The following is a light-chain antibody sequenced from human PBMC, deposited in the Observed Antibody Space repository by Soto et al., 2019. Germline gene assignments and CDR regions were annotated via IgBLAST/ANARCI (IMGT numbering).Light chain of an antibody. CDR1: QSVSSN. Sequence: EIVMTQSPSTLSVSPGERATLSCRASQSVSSNLAWYQQKPGQAPKLLIYGASTRASGIPARFSGSGSGTEFTITIISLQSEDFAVYYCQQYNNWPLTFGEGTKVEIK. CDR2: GAS. J-gene: IGKJ4*01. V-gene: IGKV3-15*01. CDR3: QQYNNWPLT.